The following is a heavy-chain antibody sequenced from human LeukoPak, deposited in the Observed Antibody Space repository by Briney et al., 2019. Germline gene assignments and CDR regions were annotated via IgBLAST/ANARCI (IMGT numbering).Heavy chain of an antibody. D-gene: IGHD3-3*01. Sequence: GASVKVSCKASGGTFSSYAISWVRQAPGQGLEWMGGIIPIFGTANYAQKFQGRVTITADESTSTAYMELSSLRSEDTAVYYCARASDFWSGYSPTFDYWGQGTLVTVSS. V-gene: IGHV1-69*13. CDR1: GGTFSSYA. CDR2: IIPIFGTA. J-gene: IGHJ4*02. CDR3: ARASDFWSGYSPTFDY.